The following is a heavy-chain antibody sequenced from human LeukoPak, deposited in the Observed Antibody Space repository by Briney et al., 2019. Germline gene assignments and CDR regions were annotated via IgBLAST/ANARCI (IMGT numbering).Heavy chain of an antibody. CDR3: ARAPAPLDY. Sequence: SETLSLTCAVYSGSFSGYYWSWIRQPPGKGLEWIGEINHSGSTNYNPSLKSRVTISVDTSKNQFSLKLSSVTAADTAVYYCARAPAPLDYWGQETLVTVSS. CDR2: INHSGST. CDR1: SGSFSGYY. V-gene: IGHV4-34*01. J-gene: IGHJ4*02.